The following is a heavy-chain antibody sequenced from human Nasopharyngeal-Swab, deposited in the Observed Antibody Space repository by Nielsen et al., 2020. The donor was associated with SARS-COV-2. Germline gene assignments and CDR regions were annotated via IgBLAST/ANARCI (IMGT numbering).Heavy chain of an antibody. V-gene: IGHV3-9*01. CDR2: ISWNSGSI. CDR1: GFTFDDYA. Sequence: SLKISRAASGFTFDDYAMHWVRQAPGKGLEWVSGISWNSGSIGYADSVKGRFTISRDNAKNSLYLQMNSLRAEDTALYYCAKAGGYPRGIWYFDLWGRGTLVTVSS. J-gene: IGHJ2*01. CDR3: AKAGGYPRGIWYFDL. D-gene: IGHD3-22*01.